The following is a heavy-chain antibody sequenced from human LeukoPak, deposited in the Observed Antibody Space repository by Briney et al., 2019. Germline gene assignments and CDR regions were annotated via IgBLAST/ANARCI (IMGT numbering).Heavy chain of an antibody. V-gene: IGHV6-1*01. CDR1: GDSVSSNSAA. J-gene: IGHJ4*02. CDR2: TYFRSKWYY. D-gene: IGHD3-16*01. Sequence: SQTLSLTFAISGDSVSSNSAAWVWFRQSPSRGLEWLGRTYFRSKWYYDYAVSVRSRIVISPDTSKNQFSLQLNSVTPDDTAVFFCARSAVGGHNDFWGQGTLVTVST. CDR3: ARSAVGGHNDF.